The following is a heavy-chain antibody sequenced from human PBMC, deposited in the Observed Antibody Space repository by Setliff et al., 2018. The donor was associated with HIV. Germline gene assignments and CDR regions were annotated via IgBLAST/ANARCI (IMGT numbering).Heavy chain of an antibody. D-gene: IGHD2-21*01. Sequence: LSLTCTVSGDSISSSTFYWGWIRQPPGKGLEWIGSIYYSGTTYYNPSLKSRVAISVDTSKSQFSLKLSSVTAADTAVYYCARPRLRGSGAFDIWGQGTMVTVSS. J-gene: IGHJ3*02. V-gene: IGHV4-39*01. CDR2: IYYSGTT. CDR1: GDSISSSTFY. CDR3: ARPRLRGSGAFDI.